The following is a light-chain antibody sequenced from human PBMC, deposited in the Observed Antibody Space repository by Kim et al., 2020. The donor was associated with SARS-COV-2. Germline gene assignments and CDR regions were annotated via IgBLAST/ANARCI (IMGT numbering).Light chain of an antibody. CDR3: QQYYTTPLT. V-gene: IGKV1-NL1*01. CDR1: RGITHS. Sequence: ASVGDAVTVTCRASRGITHSLAWYQQRPRKAPKLLLYGASRLERGVPSTFSGGGSGTNFTLTISSLQAEDFATYYCQQYYTTPLTFGGGTKVDIK. J-gene: IGKJ4*01. CDR2: GAS.